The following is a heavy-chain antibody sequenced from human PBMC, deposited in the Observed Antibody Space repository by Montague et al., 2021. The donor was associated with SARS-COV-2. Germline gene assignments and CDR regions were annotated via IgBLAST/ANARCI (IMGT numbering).Heavy chain of an antibody. CDR3: ARVTTATYAYYSYYGMDV. V-gene: IGHV2-70*01. D-gene: IGHD4-17*01. CDR2: IDWDDDK. J-gene: IGHJ6*02. CDR1: GFSLSTSGMC. Sequence: PALVKPTQTLTLTCTFSGFSLSTSGMCVSWIRQPPGKALEWLALIDWDDDKYYSTSLKTRLTISKDTSKNQVVLTMTNMDPVDTATYYCARVTTATYAYYSYYGMDVWGQGTTVTVSS.